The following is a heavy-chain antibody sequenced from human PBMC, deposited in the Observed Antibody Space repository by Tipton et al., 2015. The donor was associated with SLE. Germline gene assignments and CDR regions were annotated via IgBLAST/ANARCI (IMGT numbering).Heavy chain of an antibody. CDR3: AGEHENGDVFDQ. J-gene: IGHJ4*02. Sequence: TLSLTCSVSSGSIISSSYYWDWIRQPPGKRLEWIGSIYYDGITYYNPSLKSRLTISIDTSKNQFSLGLSSATAADTAVYYCAGEHENGDVFDQWGQGTLVTVSS. CDR1: SGSIISSSYY. D-gene: IGHD4-17*01. V-gene: IGHV4-39*07. CDR2: IYYDGIT.